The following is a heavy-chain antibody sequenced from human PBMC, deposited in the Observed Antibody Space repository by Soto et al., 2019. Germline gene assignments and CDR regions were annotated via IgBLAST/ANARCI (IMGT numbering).Heavy chain of an antibody. J-gene: IGHJ5*02. D-gene: IGHD1-20*01. V-gene: IGHV4-59*08. CDR2: IYYSGST. CDR3: ASQKVSKSYWFAP. CDR1: GGSISSYY. Sequence: NPSETLSLTCTVSGGSISSYYWSWIRQPPGKGLEWIGYIYYSGSTNYNPSLKSRVTISVDTSKNQFSLKLSSVTAADTAVYYCASQKVSKSYWFAPWGQETRATVPS.